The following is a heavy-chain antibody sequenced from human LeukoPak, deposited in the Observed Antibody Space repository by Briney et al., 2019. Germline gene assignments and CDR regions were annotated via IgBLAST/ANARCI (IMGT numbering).Heavy chain of an antibody. CDR3: ATNPPRLGTPLY. CDR2: INPNSGGT. J-gene: IGHJ4*02. D-gene: IGHD6-19*01. V-gene: IGHV1-2*02. Sequence: ASVKVPCKASGYTFTGYYMHWVRQAPGQGLEWMGWINPNSGGTNYAQKFQGRVTMTRDTSISTAYMELSRLRSDDTAVYYCATNPPRLGTPLYWGQGTLVTVSS. CDR1: GYTFTGYY.